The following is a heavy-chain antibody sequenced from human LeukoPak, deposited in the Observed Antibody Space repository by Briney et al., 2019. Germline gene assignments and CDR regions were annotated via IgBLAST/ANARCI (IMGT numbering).Heavy chain of an antibody. CDR3: ARRFGPARDDYMDV. Sequence: GGSLRLSCAASGFTFSSYAMHWVRQAPGKGLEWVAVISYDGSNKYYADSVKGRFTISRDNAQNSLFLQMNSLRAEDTAVYYCARRFGPARDDYMDVWGKGTPVTVSS. V-gene: IGHV3-30*04. CDR2: ISYDGSNK. D-gene: IGHD3-16*01. CDR1: GFTFSSYA. J-gene: IGHJ6*03.